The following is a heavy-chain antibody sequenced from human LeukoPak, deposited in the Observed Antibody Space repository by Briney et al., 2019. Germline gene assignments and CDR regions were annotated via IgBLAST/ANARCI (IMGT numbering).Heavy chain of an antibody. CDR2: IWYDGSNK. J-gene: IGHJ4*02. CDR3: AKDSYDFWSGYTYFDY. D-gene: IGHD3-3*01. CDR1: GFTFSSYG. Sequence: GGSLRLSCAASGFTFSSYGMHWVRQAPGKGLEWVAVIWYDGSNKYYADSVKGRFTISRDNSKNTLYLQMNSLGAEDTAVYYCAKDSYDFWSGYTYFDYWGQGTLVTVSS. V-gene: IGHV3-33*06.